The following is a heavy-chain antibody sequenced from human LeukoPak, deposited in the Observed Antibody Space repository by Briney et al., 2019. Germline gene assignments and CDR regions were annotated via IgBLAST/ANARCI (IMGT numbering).Heavy chain of an antibody. CDR3: ARGGSGYGDYYYFYGMDV. V-gene: IGHV3-9*01. D-gene: IGHD3-22*01. Sequence: GGSLRLSCAASGFTFGDYAMHWVRQAPGKGLEWVSGINCNSNSIGYADSVKGRFTISRDHAKNSLYLQMNSLRDEDTAVYYCARGGSGYGDYYYFYGMDVWGQGTTVTVSS. CDR2: INCNSNSI. J-gene: IGHJ6*02. CDR1: GFTFGDYA.